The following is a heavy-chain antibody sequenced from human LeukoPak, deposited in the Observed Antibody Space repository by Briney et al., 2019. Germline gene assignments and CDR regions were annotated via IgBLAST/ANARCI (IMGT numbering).Heavy chain of an antibody. J-gene: IGHJ4*02. D-gene: IGHD6-13*01. CDR1: AFTFSSYW. CDR2: IKSDGSST. CDR3: ARGRAAAGDY. V-gene: IGHV3-74*01. Sequence: PGRSLRLSCAASAFTFSSYWMYWVRQAPGKGRVWVSRIKSDGSSTSYADSVKGRFTISRDNTKNTLYLQMNSLRAEDTAVYYCARGRAAAGDYWGQGTLVTVSS.